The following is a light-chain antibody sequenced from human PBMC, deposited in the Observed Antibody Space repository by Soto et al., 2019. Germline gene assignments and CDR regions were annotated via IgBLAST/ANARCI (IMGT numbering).Light chain of an antibody. V-gene: IGKV4-1*01. J-gene: IGKJ1*01. CDR2: WAY. CDR1: KSLFYSFNNKNY. Sequence: DSVMRKSPXSLTVALGERGTINSRSSKSLFYSFNNKNYLAWYQQKPGQHNKLLIHWAYNRDFGVNDRISGSGSGTDFTLTISSMQTEDVAVYYCKKYYETQRKVGNGTTV. CDR3: KKYYETQRK.